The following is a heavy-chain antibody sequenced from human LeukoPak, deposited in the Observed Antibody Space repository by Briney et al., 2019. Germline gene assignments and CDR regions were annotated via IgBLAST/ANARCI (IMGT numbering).Heavy chain of an antibody. J-gene: IGHJ6*02. CDR2: IYYSGST. CDR1: GGSISSYY. D-gene: IGHD1-26*01. CDR3: ARLRGAPPLIRDGNYYYYSGMDV. V-gene: IGHV4-59*08. Sequence: PSETLSLTCTVSGGSISSYYWSWIRQPPGKGLEWIGYIYYSGSTNYNPSLKSRVTISVDTSKNQFSLKLSSVTAADTAVHYCARLRGAPPLIRDGNYYYYSGMDVWGQGTTVTVSS.